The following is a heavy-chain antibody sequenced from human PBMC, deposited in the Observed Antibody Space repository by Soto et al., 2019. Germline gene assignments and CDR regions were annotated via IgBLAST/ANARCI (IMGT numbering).Heavy chain of an antibody. J-gene: IGHJ4*02. Sequence: ASVKVSCKASGYTFTSYGISWVRQAPGQGLEWMGWISAYNGNTNYAQKLQGRVTMTTDTSTSTAYMELRSLRSDDTAVYYCARDSQWFGELTEDVSFDYWGQGTLVTVSS. CDR1: GYTFTSYG. D-gene: IGHD3-10*01. V-gene: IGHV1-18*01. CDR2: ISAYNGNT. CDR3: ARDSQWFGELTEDVSFDY.